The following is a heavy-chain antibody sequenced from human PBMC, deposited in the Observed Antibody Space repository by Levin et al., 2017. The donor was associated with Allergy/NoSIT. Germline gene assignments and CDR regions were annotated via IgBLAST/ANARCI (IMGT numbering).Heavy chain of an antibody. V-gene: IGHV3-21*01. Sequence: PGGSLRLSCAASGFTFSSYSFNWVRQAPGKGLEWVSAISSSSRYIYYADSVKGRFTISRDNAKNSLYLQMNSLRAEDTAVYYCARIVATGPYGMDVWGQGTTVTVSS. CDR2: ISSSSRYI. CDR3: ARIVATGPYGMDV. J-gene: IGHJ6*02. D-gene: IGHD5-12*01. CDR1: GFTFSSYS.